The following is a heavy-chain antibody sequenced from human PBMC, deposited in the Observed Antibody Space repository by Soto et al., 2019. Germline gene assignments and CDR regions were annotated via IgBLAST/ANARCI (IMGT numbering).Heavy chain of an antibody. D-gene: IGHD6-19*01. CDR1: GFTFSSYS. CDR3: ARLPWSIAVAGTSTGAGRGGPDY. J-gene: IGHJ4*02. V-gene: IGHV3-21*01. CDR2: ISSSSSYI. Sequence: EVQLVESGGGLVKPGGSLRLSCAASGFTFSSYSMNWVRQAPGKGLEWVSSISSSSSYIYYADSVKGRFTISRDNAKNSLYLQMNSLRAEDTAVYYCARLPWSIAVAGTSTGAGRGGPDYWGQGTLVTVSS.